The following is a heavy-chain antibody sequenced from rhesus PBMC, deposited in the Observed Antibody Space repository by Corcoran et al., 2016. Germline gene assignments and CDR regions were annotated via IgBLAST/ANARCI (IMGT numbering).Heavy chain of an antibody. CDR1: GYSISSGYG. CDR2: IGGISGST. Sequence: QVQLQESGPGLVKPSETLSLTCAVSGYSISSGYGWSWIRQPPGKGLEWVGYIGGISGSTNSNPSLKIRVTISNDPSKNPFSLKLSSVTAADTAVYYCAREDSYYGLDSWGQGVVVTVSS. CDR3: AREDSYYGLDS. J-gene: IGHJ6*01. V-gene: IGHV4-127*01. D-gene: IGHD1-1-1*01.